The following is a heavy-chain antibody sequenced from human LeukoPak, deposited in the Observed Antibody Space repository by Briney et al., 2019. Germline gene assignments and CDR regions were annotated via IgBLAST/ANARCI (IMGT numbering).Heavy chain of an antibody. CDR1: GGSISRYY. CDR3: ARLIAVADPFDY. Sequence: SETLSLTCTVSGGSISRYYWSWIRQPPGKGLEWIGYIYYSGSTNYNPSLKSRVTISVDTSKNQFSLKLSSVTAADTAVYYCARLIAVADPFDYWGQGTLVTVSS. V-gene: IGHV4-59*01. CDR2: IYYSGST. D-gene: IGHD6-19*01. J-gene: IGHJ4*02.